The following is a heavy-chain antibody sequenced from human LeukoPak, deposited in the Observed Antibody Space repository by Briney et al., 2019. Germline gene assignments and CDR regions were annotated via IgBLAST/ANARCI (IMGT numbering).Heavy chain of an antibody. D-gene: IGHD3-16*01. CDR2: IIPMSDTA. CDR3: ARVLGVAFDI. V-gene: IGHV1-69*05. J-gene: IGHJ3*02. CDR1: GGTFNSYA. Sequence: ASVKVSCKASGGTFNSYAISWVRQAPGQGLEWMGGIIPMSDTANYPQKFQGRVTMTRDMSTSTVYMELSSLRSEDTAVYYCARVLGVAFDIWGQGTMVTVSS.